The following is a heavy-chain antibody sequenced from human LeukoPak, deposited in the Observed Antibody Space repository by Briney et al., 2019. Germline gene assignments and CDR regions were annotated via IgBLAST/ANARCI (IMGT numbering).Heavy chain of an antibody. D-gene: IGHD3-22*01. V-gene: IGHV1-46*01. CDR1: GYTFTSYY. CDR2: INPSGGST. Sequence: ASVKVSCKASGYTFTSYYMHWVRQAPGQGLEWMGIINPSGGSTSYAQKFQGRVTMTRDTSTSTVYMELSSLRSEDTAVYYCARVDSSGYYPTPVFDYWGQGTLVTVSS. J-gene: IGHJ4*02. CDR3: ARVDSSGYYPTPVFDY.